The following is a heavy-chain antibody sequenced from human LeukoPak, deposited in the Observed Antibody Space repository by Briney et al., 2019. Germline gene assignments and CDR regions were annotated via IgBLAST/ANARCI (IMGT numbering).Heavy chain of an antibody. D-gene: IGHD3-10*01. CDR3: ARDVVGSGSYYSDAFDI. CDR1: GLTFSSYW. J-gene: IGHJ3*02. CDR2: IKQDGSEK. V-gene: IGHV3-7*01. Sequence: GGSLRLSCAASGLTFSSYWMSWVRQAPGKGLEWVANIKQDGSEKYYVDSVKGRFTISRDNAKNSLYLQMNSLRAEDTAVYYCARDVVGSGSYYSDAFDIWGQGTMVTVSS.